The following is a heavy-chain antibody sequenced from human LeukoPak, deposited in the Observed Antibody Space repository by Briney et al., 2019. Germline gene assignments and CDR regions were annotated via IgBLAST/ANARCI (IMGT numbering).Heavy chain of an antibody. D-gene: IGHD5-24*01. CDR1: GFTFSSYE. CDR3: ARTKEMATISYFDS. Sequence: GGSLRLSCAASGFTFSSYEMNWVCQAPGKGLEWVSYIDSSGSTIHYADSVKGRFTISRDNAKNSLYLQMNSLRAEDTAVYYCARTKEMATISYFDSWGQGTLVTVSS. J-gene: IGHJ4*02. V-gene: IGHV3-48*03. CDR2: IDSSGSTI.